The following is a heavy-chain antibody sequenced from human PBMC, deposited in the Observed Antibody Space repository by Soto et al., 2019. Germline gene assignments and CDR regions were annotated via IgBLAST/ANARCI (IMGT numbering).Heavy chain of an antibody. J-gene: IGHJ4*02. CDR2: ISYDGTNK. CDR1: GFTFSSYA. D-gene: IGHD3-3*01. V-gene: IGHV3-33*05. Sequence: QVQLVESGGGVVQPGRSLRLSCAASGFTFSSYAMHWVRQAPGKGLEWVAVISYDGTNKYYGDSVKGRFTISRDNSKNPLSLQMTSLRAEDTAVYFCARAIAIFAVLSPPDYWGQGTLVTVSS. CDR3: ARAIAIFAVLSPPDY.